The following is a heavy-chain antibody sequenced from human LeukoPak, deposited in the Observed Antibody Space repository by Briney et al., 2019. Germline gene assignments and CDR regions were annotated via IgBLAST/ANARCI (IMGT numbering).Heavy chain of an antibody. CDR2: VHLDGRT. CDR1: GRSISSTNG. D-gene: IGHD3-3*01. CDR3: AREGGFYRPLDY. J-gene: IGHJ4*02. Sequence: SETLSLTCGVSGRSISSTNGWTWVRQPPGKGLEWIGEVHLDGRTNYNPSLESRLTMSVDLSENHISLKLTSVTAADTAVYYCAREGGFYRPLDYSGQGTLVTVSS. V-gene: IGHV4-4*02.